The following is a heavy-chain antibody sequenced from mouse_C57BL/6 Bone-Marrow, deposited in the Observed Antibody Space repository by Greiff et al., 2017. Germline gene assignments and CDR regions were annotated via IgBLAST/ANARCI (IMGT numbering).Heavy chain of an antibody. CDR1: GFNIKNTY. CDR3: ARGDYGIAWFAY. Sequence: EVQGVESVAELVRPGASVKLSCTASGFNIKNTYMHWVKQRPEQGLEWIGRIDPANGNTKYAPKFQGKATITADTSSTTAYLQLSSLTSEDTAMYYCARGDYGIAWFAYWGQGTLVTVSA. V-gene: IGHV14-3*01. J-gene: IGHJ3*01. D-gene: IGHD1-1*01. CDR2: IDPANGNT.